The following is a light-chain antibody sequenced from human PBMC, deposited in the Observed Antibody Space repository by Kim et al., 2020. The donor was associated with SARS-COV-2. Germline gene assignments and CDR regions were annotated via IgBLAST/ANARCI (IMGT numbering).Light chain of an antibody. CDR1: HNIDIN. CDR2: DAA. V-gene: IGKV3-11*01. Sequence: PGASATLSCRASHNIDINLAWYQQTPGQPPRLLIYDAAIRAAGIPDRFSGSGSWTDFTLTIGSLAPEDFAVYYCQQRGSWPPALAFGGGTEVDIK. CDR3: QQRGSWPPALA. J-gene: IGKJ4*01.